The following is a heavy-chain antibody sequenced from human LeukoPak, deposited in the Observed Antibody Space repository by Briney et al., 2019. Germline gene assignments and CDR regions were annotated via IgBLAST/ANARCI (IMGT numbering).Heavy chain of an antibody. CDR1: GFTFSTYA. J-gene: IGHJ4*02. D-gene: IGHD6-13*01. CDR3: AKFMGSIAAAGSDY. CDR2: ISGSGVST. Sequence: GGSLRLSCAASGFTFSTYAMGWVRQAPGEGLEWVSAISGSGVSTDYADSVKGRFTISRDNSKNTLYLLMNTLGAEDTAVYYCAKFMGSIAAAGSDYWGQGTLVTVSS. V-gene: IGHV3-23*01.